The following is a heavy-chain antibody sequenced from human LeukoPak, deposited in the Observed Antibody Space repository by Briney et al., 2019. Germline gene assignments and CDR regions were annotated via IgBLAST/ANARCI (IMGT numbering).Heavy chain of an antibody. J-gene: IGHJ1*01. CDR2: ISGSGGST. D-gene: IGHD5-18*01. Sequence: GGSLRLSCAASGFTFSSYAMSWVRQAPGKGLEWVSAISGSGGSTYYADSVKGRFTISRDNSKNTLYLQMNSLRAEDTAVYYCAKDGDGHSYGFLVLQHWGQGTLVTVSS. CDR1: GFTFSSYA. V-gene: IGHV3-23*01. CDR3: AKDGDGHSYGFLVLQH.